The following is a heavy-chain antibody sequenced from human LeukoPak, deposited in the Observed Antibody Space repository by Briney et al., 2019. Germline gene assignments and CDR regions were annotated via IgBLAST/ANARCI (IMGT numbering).Heavy chain of an antibody. J-gene: IGHJ3*02. Sequence: ASVKVSCKASGYTFTSYAISWVRQAPGQGLEWMGGIIPIFGTASYAQKFQGRVTITADKSTSTAYMELSSLRSEDTAVYYCARVSTFYDSSGYYEIGAFDIWGQGTMVTVSS. V-gene: IGHV1-69*06. CDR2: IIPIFGTA. D-gene: IGHD3-22*01. CDR1: GYTFTSYA. CDR3: ARVSTFYDSSGYYEIGAFDI.